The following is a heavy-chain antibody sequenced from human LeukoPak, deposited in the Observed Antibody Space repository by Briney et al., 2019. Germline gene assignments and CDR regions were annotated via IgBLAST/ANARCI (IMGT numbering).Heavy chain of an antibody. CDR2: INAGNGNT. V-gene: IGHV1-3*01. CDR1: GYTFTSYA. Sequence: ASVKVSCKASGYTFTSYAMNWVRQAPGQRLEWMGWINAGNGNTKYSQKFQGRVTITRDTSASTAYMELSSLRSEDTAVYYCARDAHMTTVTSGYYYGMDVWGKGTTVTVSS. CDR3: ARDAHMTTVTSGYYYGMDV. J-gene: IGHJ6*04. D-gene: IGHD4-17*01.